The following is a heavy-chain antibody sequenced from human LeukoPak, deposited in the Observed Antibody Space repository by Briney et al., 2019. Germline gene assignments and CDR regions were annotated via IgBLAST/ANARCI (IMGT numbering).Heavy chain of an antibody. Sequence: GRSLRLSCAASGFTFSSYGMHWVRQAPGKGLEWVAVIWYDGSNKYYADSVKGRFTISRDNSKNTLYLQMNSLRAEDTAVYYCARDPRDEYSYDSSSWYYFDYWGQGTLVTVSS. CDR1: GFTFSSYG. J-gene: IGHJ4*02. D-gene: IGHD6-13*01. CDR3: ARDPRDEYSYDSSSWYYFDY. CDR2: IWYDGSNK. V-gene: IGHV3-33*01.